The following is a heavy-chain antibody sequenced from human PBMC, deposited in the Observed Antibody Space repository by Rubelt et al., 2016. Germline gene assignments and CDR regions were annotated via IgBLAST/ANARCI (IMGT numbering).Heavy chain of an antibody. J-gene: IGHJ6*03. CDR1: RGYN. V-gene: IGHV3-48*02. CDR2: ISGSSGTI. Sequence: RGYNMNWVRQAPGKELEWVSYISGSSGTIYYADSVEGRFTISRDNAKNSLYLQMNSLRDDDTAVYYCARDESPAYFYYMDVWGKGTTVTVSS. CDR3: ARDESPAYFYYMDV.